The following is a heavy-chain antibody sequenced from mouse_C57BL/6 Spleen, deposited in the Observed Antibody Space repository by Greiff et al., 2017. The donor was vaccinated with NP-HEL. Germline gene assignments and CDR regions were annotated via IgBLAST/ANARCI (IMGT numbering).Heavy chain of an antibody. Sequence: QVQLQQSGAELVRPGTSVKLSCKASGYTFTSYWMHWVKQRPGQGLEWIGVIDPSDSYTNYNQKFKGKATLTVDTSSSTAYMQLSSLTSEDSAVYYCALYYYGSTRWGQGTSVTVSS. J-gene: IGHJ4*01. CDR2: IDPSDSYT. CDR1: GYTFTSYW. CDR3: ALYYYGSTR. V-gene: IGHV1-59*01. D-gene: IGHD1-1*01.